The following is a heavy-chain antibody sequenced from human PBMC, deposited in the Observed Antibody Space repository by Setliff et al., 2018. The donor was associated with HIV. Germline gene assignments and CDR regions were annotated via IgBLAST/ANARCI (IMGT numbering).Heavy chain of an antibody. V-gene: IGHV4-59*11. CDR2: IYNAGRI. D-gene: IGHD3-10*01. CDR1: GGFISSHY. Sequence: SETLSLTCSFSGGFISSHYWSWIRQTPGKGLEWIGTIYNAGRISYNPSLRSRVTFSVDPSQNQFSLILRSVTAADTAVYYCARPGSSSSYYAMDVWGQGTTVTVSS. J-gene: IGHJ6*02. CDR3: ARPGSSSSYYAMDV.